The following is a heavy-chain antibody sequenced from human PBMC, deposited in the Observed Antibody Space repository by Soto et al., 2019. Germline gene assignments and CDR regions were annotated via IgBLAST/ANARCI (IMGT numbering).Heavy chain of an antibody. CDR3: ARVGATLKYYDILTGYYKVDWFDP. V-gene: IGHV4-31*03. J-gene: IGHJ5*02. CDR1: GFSINSGGYC. D-gene: IGHD3-9*01. Sequence: SETLSLTCTVSGFSINSGGYCWSWIRQHPGKGLDWIGCISYGGSTSYNPSLKSRVTISVDTSKNQFSLKLTSVTAADTAVYYCARVGATLKYYDILTGYYKVDWFDPWGQGTLVTVSS. CDR2: ISYGGST.